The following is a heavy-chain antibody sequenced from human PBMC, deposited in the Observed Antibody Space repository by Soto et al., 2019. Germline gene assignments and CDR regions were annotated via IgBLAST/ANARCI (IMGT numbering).Heavy chain of an antibody. CDR1: GDSVSSNSAA. J-gene: IGHJ6*02. Sequence: PSQTLSLTCAISGDSVSSNSAAWNWIRQSPSRGLEWLGRTYYRSKWYNDYAVSVISRITINPDTSKNQFSLQLNSVTPDDTAVYYCARDPVLGGTTGWPYYYYYGRDVWGQRTTVTVAS. CDR3: ARDPVLGGTTGWPYYYYYGRDV. V-gene: IGHV6-1*01. CDR2: TYYRSKWYN. D-gene: IGHD6-19*01.